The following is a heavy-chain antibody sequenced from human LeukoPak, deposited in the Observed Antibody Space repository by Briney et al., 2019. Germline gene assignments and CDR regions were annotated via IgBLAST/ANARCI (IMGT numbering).Heavy chain of an antibody. CDR1: GYSFTSHW. Sequence: GESLKISCKGPGYSFTSHWIVWVRQMPGKGLEWMGIIYPSDSDTKYSPSFQGQVTISADKSISTAYLQWSSLKASDTAMYYCARTDCSSTSCYLFDYWGQGTLVTVSS. CDR2: IYPSDSDT. CDR3: ARTDCSSTSCYLFDY. J-gene: IGHJ4*02. V-gene: IGHV5-51*01. D-gene: IGHD2-2*01.